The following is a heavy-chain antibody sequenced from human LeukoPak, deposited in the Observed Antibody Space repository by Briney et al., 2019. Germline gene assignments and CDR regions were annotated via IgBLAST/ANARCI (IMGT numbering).Heavy chain of an antibody. D-gene: IGHD3-3*01. CDR3: ARGTSAVYHDFWSGDNWFDP. Sequence: ASVTVSCTASGGTFSSYAISWVRQAPGQGLEWMGGIIPIFGTANYAQKFQGRVTITADESTSTAYMELSSLRSEDTAVYYCARGTSAVYHDFWSGDNWFDPWGQGTLVTVSS. V-gene: IGHV1-69*13. J-gene: IGHJ5*02. CDR2: IIPIFGTA. CDR1: GGTFSSYA.